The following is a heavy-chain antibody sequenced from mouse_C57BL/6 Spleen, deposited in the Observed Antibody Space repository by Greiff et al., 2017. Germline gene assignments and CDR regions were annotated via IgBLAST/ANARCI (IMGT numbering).Heavy chain of an antibody. V-gene: IGHV1-55*01. CDR1: GYTFTSYW. CDR3: ARGGDGSRYWYFDV. Sequence: QVQLQQPGAELVKPGASVKMSCKASGYTFTSYWITWVKQRPGQGLEWIGDIYPGSGSPNYNEKFKSKATLTVDTSSSTAYMQLSSLTSEDAAVYYCARGGDGSRYWYFDVWGTGTTVTVSS. J-gene: IGHJ1*03. D-gene: IGHD1-1*01. CDR2: IYPGSGSP.